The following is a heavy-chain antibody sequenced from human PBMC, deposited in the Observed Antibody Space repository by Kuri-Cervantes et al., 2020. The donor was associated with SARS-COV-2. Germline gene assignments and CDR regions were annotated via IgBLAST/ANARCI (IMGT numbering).Heavy chain of an antibody. V-gene: IGHV4-31*03. CDR1: GGSISSGGYY. CDR3: AGGYTGWISN. Sequence: SETLSLTCTVSGGSISSGGYYWSWIRQHPGKGLEWIGYIYYSGSTYYNPSLESRVTMSIDTSRNQFSLRLSSVTAADTAVYYCAGGYTGWISNWGQGTLVTVSS. CDR2: IYYSGST. J-gene: IGHJ4*02. D-gene: IGHD2-2*03.